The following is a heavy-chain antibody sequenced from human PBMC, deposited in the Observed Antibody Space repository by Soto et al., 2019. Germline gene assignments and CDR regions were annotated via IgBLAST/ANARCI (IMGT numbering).Heavy chain of an antibody. CDR3: AKEVRVVLFNLREERAFDY. CDR2: ISGSGGST. J-gene: IGHJ4*02. Sequence: PGGSLRLSCAASGFTFSSYAMSWVRQAPGKGLEWVSAISGSGGSTYYADYVKGRFTISRDNSKNTLYLQMNSLRAEDTAVYYCAKEVRVVLFNLREERAFDYWGQGTLVTVSS. D-gene: IGHD2-2*01. V-gene: IGHV3-23*01. CDR1: GFTFSSYA.